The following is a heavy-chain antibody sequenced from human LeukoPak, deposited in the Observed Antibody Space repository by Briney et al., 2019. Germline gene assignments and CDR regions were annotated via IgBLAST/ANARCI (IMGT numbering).Heavy chain of an antibody. CDR1: GFTFSSYS. Sequence: GGSLRLSCAAPGFTFSSYSMNWVRQAPGKGLEWVSSISSSSSYIYYADSVKGRFTISRDNAKNSLYLQMNSLRAEDTAVYYCARDSPGVPLDYWGQGTLVTVSS. D-gene: IGHD7-27*01. J-gene: IGHJ4*02. CDR2: ISSSSSYI. CDR3: ARDSPGVPLDY. V-gene: IGHV3-21*01.